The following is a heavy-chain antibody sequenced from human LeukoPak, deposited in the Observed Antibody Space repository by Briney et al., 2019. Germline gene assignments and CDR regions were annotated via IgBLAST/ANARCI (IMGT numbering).Heavy chain of an antibody. D-gene: IGHD3-22*01. J-gene: IGHJ5*02. Sequence: SETLSLTCAVYGGSFSGYYWSWIRQPPGKGLEWIGEINHSGSTNYNPSLKSRVTISVDTSKNQFSLKLSSVTAADTAVYYCARDGNYYDSSGYYSWAWFDPWGQGTLVTVSS. CDR2: INHSGST. V-gene: IGHV4-34*01. CDR1: GGSFSGYY. CDR3: ARDGNYYDSSGYYSWAWFDP.